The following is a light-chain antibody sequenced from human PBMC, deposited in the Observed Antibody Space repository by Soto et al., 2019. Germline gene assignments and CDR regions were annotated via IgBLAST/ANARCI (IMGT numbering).Light chain of an antibody. CDR3: QSYDTTLSGAWV. CDR1: SSNLGAGFD. Sequence: QSVLTQPPSVSGAPGQRVTISCTGSSSNLGAGFDVHWYQHLPGRAPKLLINGDDNRPSGAPDRFSGSRSGTSASLAITGLQAEDEADYYCQSYDTTLSGAWVFGGGTKLTVL. J-gene: IGLJ3*02. CDR2: GDD. V-gene: IGLV1-40*01.